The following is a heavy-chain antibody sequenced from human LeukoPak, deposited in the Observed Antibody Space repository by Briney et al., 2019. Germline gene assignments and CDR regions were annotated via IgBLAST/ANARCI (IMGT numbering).Heavy chain of an antibody. J-gene: IGHJ4*02. CDR2: IDKHGNGK. V-gene: IGHV3-7*01. Sequence: GGSLRLSCVAPGFTFSTSWVTWVRQAPGTGLEWVADIDKHGNGKYYVDSVKGRFAISRDYASNSVFLQMDSLRAEDTSVYYCARDAGWGYYDLWGQGTPVTVSS. CDR1: GFTFSTSW. D-gene: IGHD1-26*01. CDR3: ARDAGWGYYDL.